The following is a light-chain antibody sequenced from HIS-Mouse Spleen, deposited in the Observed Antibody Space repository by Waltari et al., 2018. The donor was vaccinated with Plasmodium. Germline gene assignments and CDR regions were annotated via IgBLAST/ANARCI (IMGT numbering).Light chain of an antibody. Sequence: QSVLTQPPSVSAAPGQKVTISCSGSSSNIGNNYVSWYQQLPGTAPKLLISDKNKRPSGIPDRFAGSKSGTSATLGITGLQTGDEADYYCGTWDSSLSAGVVFGGGTKLTVL. J-gene: IGLJ2*01. CDR1: SSNIGNNY. CDR3: GTWDSSLSAGVV. CDR2: DKN. V-gene: IGLV1-51*01.